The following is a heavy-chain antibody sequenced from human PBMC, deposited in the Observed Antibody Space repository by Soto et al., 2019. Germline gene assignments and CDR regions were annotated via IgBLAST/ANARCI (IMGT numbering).Heavy chain of an antibody. CDR2: IDWDDDK. CDR3: AREVRYSSSWFHFYYYMDV. CDR1: GVSPRTSGMC. J-gene: IGHJ6*03. V-gene: IGHV2-70*11. D-gene: IGHD6-13*01. Sequence: SGPTLVDPPQTPPLTLPLSGVSPRTSGMCVGWIRQPPGKAPEWLARIDWDDDKYYSTSLKTRLTISKDTSKNQVVLTMTNMDPVDTATYYCAREVRYSSSWFHFYYYMDVWGKGTTVTVSS.